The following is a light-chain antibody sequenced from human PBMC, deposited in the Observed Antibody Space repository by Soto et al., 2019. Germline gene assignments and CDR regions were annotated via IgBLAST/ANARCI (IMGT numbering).Light chain of an antibody. CDR1: SSDVGAHDF. Sequence: QSALTQPASVSGSPGQSITISCSGTSSDVGAHDFVSWYQHHPDKAPKVIIFEITKRPSGVSDRFSGSKTGNTASLTISGLHAEEEADYYCNSYTRSKTVIFGGGTKLTVL. CDR3: NSYTRSKTVI. J-gene: IGLJ2*01. CDR2: EIT. V-gene: IGLV2-14*01.